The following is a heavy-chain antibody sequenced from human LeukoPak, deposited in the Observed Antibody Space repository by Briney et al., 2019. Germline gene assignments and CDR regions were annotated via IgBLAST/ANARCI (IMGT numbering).Heavy chain of an antibody. D-gene: IGHD3-10*01. CDR2: ISTYYGNT. V-gene: IGHV1-18*01. CDR1: GYTFTSYG. CDR3: ARVYSSNYYGSGDRPFLFDY. J-gene: IGHJ4*02. Sequence: ASVKVSCKASGYTFTSYGFSWVRQAPGQGLEWMGWISTYYGNTNYAQKLQDRVTMTTDTSTSTAYMELTSLRSDDTAVYYCARVYSSNYYGSGDRPFLFDYWGQGTVVTVSS.